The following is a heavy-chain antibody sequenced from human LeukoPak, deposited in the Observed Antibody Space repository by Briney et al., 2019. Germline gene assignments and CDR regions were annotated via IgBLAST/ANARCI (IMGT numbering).Heavy chain of an antibody. D-gene: IGHD2-2*01. CDR1: GYTLTELS. Sequence: GASVKVSCKVSGYTLTELSMHWVRQAPGKGLEWMGGFDPEDGETIYAQKFQGRVTMTEDTSTDTAYMELSSLRSEDTAVYYCATAYCSSTSCYWYFDLWGRGTLATVSP. CDR2: FDPEDGET. J-gene: IGHJ2*01. CDR3: ATAYCSSTSCYWYFDL. V-gene: IGHV1-24*01.